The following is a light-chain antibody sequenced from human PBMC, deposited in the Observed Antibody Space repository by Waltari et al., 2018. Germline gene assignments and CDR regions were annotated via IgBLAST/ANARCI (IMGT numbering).Light chain of an antibody. CDR2: DAS. CDR3: LQTYNFPLT. J-gene: IGKJ4*01. CDR1: RGVNTW. Sequence: IQMTQSPSSVSASVGDRVNISCRASRGVNTWLAWYQQRPGNAPKLLIYDASTMQSGVPARFSGGGSGTDFTRTSNSLQPEDFATYYCLQTYNFPLTFGGGTAVEIK. V-gene: IGKV1D-12*01.